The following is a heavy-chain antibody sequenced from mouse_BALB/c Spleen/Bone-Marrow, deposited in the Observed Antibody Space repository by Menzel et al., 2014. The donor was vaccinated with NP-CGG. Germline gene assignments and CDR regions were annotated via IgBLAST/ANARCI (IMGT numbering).Heavy chain of an antibody. D-gene: IGHD2-3*01. CDR2: ISSGGGYT. CDR1: GFTFSSFA. J-gene: IGHJ3*01. V-gene: IGHV5-9-3*01. Sequence: EVQRVESGGGLVKPGGSLKLSCAASGFTFSSFATSWVRQTPEKRLEWVATISSGGGYTYYPDSVKGRFTISRDNAKNSLYLQMSSLRSEDTAMYYCARQESIYDGYYGGFTYWGQGTLVTVSA. CDR3: ARQESIYDGYYGGFTY.